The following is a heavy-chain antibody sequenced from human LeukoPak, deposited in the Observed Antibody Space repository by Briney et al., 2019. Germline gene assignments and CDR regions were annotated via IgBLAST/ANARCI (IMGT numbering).Heavy chain of an antibody. CDR3: ANPLIAAAGRERVDY. V-gene: IGHV3-30*02. CDR1: GFTFSSYG. Sequence: GGSLRLSCAVSGFTFSSYGMHSVRQAPGKGLEWVAFIRYDGSNKYYADSVKGRFTISRDNSKNPLYLQMNRLRAEDTAVYYCANPLIAAAGRERVDYWGQGTLVAVPS. CDR2: IRYDGSNK. J-gene: IGHJ4*02. D-gene: IGHD6-13*01.